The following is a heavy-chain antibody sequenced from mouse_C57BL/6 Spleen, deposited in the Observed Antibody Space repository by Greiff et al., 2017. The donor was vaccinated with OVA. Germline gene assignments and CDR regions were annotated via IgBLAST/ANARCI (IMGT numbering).Heavy chain of an antibody. D-gene: IGHD1-1*01. CDR2: ISRGSSTI. V-gene: IGHV5-17*01. J-gene: IGHJ3*01. CDR3: ARRYCGSNGRFDY. CDR1: GFTFSDYG. Sequence: DVHLVESGGGLVKPGGSLKLSCAASGFTFSDYGMHWVRQAPEQGLEWVAYISRGSSTIYYADTVKGRFTISRDNAKNTLFLQMTSLRSEDTAMYYSARRYCGSNGRFDYWGQGTLVTVSA.